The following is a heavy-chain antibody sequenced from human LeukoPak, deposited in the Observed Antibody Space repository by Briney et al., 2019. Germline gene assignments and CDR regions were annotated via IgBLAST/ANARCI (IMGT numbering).Heavy chain of an antibody. CDR2: IYPRDGST. V-gene: IGHV1-46*01. Sequence: ASVKVSCKASGYTFTSNYIHWVRQAPGQGLEWMGMIYPRDGSTSYAQKFQGRVTVTRDTSTSTVHMELSGLRSEDTAVYYCARWEITMVRGVKSFWFDPWGQGTLVTVSS. J-gene: IGHJ5*02. CDR1: GYTFTSNY. D-gene: IGHD3-10*01. CDR3: ARWEITMVRGVKSFWFDP.